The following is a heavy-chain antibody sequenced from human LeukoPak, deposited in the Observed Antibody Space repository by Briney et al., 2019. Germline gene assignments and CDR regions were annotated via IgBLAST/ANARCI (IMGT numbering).Heavy chain of an antibody. D-gene: IGHD3-3*01. CDR2: IYHRGST. CDR1: GGSINRGDYY. Sequence: SETLSLTCTVSGGSINRGDYYWDWIRQPPGKGLEWIGFIYHRGSTFYNPSLKSRVTVSIDMSENRFSLHLSSVTAADTAVYYCAGLRFLEWLSSLDAFDLWGQGAVVTVSS. V-gene: IGHV4-39*07. J-gene: IGHJ3*01. CDR3: AGLRFLEWLSSLDAFDL.